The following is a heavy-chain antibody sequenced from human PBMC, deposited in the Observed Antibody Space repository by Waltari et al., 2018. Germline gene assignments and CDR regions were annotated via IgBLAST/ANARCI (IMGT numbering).Heavy chain of an antibody. CDR2: IIPSFGTA. D-gene: IGHD3-16*01. J-gene: IGHJ6*02. Sequence: QVQLVQSGAEVKKPGSSVKVSCKASGGTFSSYAISWVRQAPGKGLEWMGWIIPSFGTANYAQKFQGRVTITTDESTSTAYMELSSLRSEDTAVYYCARDLPSGGTETPDYYGMDVWGQGTTVTVSS. CDR3: ARDLPSGGTETPDYYGMDV. CDR1: GGTFSSYA. V-gene: IGHV1-69*05.